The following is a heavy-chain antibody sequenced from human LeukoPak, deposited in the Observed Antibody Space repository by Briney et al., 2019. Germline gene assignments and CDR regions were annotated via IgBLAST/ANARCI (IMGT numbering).Heavy chain of an antibody. Sequence: GGSLRLSCAVSGFTFSDYWMTWVRQAPGKGLEWVANINQDGSEKYYVDSVEGRFTISRNSVKNSLYLQMTSVRADDTAMYYCVRDDYDFWSGYQRYFEFWGQGTLVTVSS. J-gene: IGHJ4*02. CDR3: VRDDYDFWSGYQRYFEF. CDR1: GFTFSDYW. CDR2: INQDGSEK. D-gene: IGHD3-3*01. V-gene: IGHV3-7*01.